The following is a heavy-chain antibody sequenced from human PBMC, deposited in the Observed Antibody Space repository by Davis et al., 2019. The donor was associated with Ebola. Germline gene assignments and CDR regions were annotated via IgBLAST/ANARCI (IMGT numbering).Heavy chain of an antibody. V-gene: IGHV1-69*13. CDR2: TVPIFGTS. J-gene: IGHJ6*02. CDR1: GGSFNSFA. Sequence: SVKVSCKASGGSFNSFAINWVRQAPGQGLEWMGGTVPIFGTSRYSQKLQGRISITADESTNTVYLEMRSLAYEDTAVYYCVRAAGGVGRGVPILGRDYFYGLDVWGQGTTVTVSS. CDR3: VRAAGGVGRGVPILGRDYFYGLDV. D-gene: IGHD2-8*02.